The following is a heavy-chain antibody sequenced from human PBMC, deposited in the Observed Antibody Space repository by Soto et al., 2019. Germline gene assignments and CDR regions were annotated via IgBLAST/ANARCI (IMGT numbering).Heavy chain of an antibody. CDR1: RFTFSTYE. J-gene: IGHJ4*02. D-gene: IGHD2-15*01. Sequence: EVQLVESGGALVQPGGSLRLSCAASRFTFSTYEMNWVRQAPGKGLEWVSYISSSGYTVYYADSVKGRFTISRDNTRNSLYLQMNSLRDEDTAVYYCASIARGLCSGGSCRDYWGQGTLVTVSS. CDR3: ASIARGLCSGGSCRDY. CDR2: ISSSGYTV. V-gene: IGHV3-48*03.